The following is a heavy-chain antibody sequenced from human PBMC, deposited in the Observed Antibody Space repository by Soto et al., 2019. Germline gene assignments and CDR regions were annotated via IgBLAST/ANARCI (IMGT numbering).Heavy chain of an antibody. J-gene: IGHJ4*02. CDR3: AGDTAMVDY. CDR2: ISYDGSNK. CDR1: GFTFSSYG. Sequence: GGSLRLSCAASGFTFSSYGMHWVRQAPGKGLEWVAVISYDGSNKYYADSVKGRFTISRDNSKNTLYLQMNSLRAEDTAVYYCAGDTAMVDYWGQGTLVTVSS. D-gene: IGHD5-18*01. V-gene: IGHV3-30*03.